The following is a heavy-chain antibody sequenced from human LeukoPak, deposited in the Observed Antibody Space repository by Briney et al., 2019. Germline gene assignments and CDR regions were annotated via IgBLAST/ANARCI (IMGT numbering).Heavy chain of an antibody. CDR2: INPGDSDT. D-gene: IGHD3-3*01. CDR1: GHNFNTYW. J-gene: IGHJ5*02. CDR3: ARSYYDFWSGYYRSVWFDP. Sequence: GESLKISCQGSGHNFNTYWIGWVRQKPGKGLEWMGIINPGDSDTRYSPSFQGQVTIPADKSISTAYLQWSSLKASDTAMYYCARSYYDFWSGYYRSVWFDPWGQGTLVTVSS. V-gene: IGHV5-51*03.